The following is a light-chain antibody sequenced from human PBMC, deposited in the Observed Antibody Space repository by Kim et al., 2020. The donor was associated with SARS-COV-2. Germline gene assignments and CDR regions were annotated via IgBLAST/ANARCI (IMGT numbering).Light chain of an antibody. CDR2: KVS. CDR1: QSPLYSDGNTY. J-gene: IGKJ2*01. CDR3: MQGTYWPYT. V-gene: IGKV2-30*01. Sequence: DVLMTQSPLSLPVTLGQPASISCRSSQSPLYSDGNTYLSWFQQRPGQSPRRLIYKVSNRDSGVPDRFSGSGSGTDFTLKISRVEAEDVGVYYCMQGTYWPYTFGQGTKVDIK.